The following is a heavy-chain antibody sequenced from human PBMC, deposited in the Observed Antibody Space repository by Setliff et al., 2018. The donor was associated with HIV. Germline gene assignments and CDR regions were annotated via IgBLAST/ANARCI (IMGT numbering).Heavy chain of an antibody. CDR1: GGSISSRSW. D-gene: IGHD4-17*01. V-gene: IGHV4-4*02. CDR3: ARHRKDDYFLTAYFDS. CDR2: IYHSGST. J-gene: IGHJ4*02. Sequence: SETLSLTCAVSGGSISSRSWWSWVRQPPGKGLEWIGEIYHSGSTNYNPSLKSRVTISVDKSKNQFSLKLISVTAADTAVYYCARHRKDDYFLTAYFDSLGQGALVTVSS.